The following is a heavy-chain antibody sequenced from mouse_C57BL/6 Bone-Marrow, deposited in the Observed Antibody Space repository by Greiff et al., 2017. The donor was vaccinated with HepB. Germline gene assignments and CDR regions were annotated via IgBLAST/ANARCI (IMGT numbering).Heavy chain of an antibody. Sequence: EVKLVESGGGLVQPGGSLKLSCAASGFTFSDYYMYWVRQTPEKRLEWVAYISNGGGSTYYPDTVKGRFTISRDNAKNTLYLLMSRLKSEDTAMYYCARHHVFYAMDYWGQGTSVTVSS. CDR3: ARHHVFYAMDY. V-gene: IGHV5-12*01. CDR2: ISNGGGST. CDR1: GFTFSDYY. J-gene: IGHJ4*01.